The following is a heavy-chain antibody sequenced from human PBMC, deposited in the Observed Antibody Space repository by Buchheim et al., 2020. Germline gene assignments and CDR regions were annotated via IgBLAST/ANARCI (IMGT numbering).Heavy chain of an antibody. D-gene: IGHD6-19*01. Sequence: QVQLQESGPGLVKPSQTLSLTCTVSADSISSGTYYWGWIRQHPGQGLEWIGYIYYSGSTYYNPSLKSRLSISVDTSKNQFSLNLTSVTAADTAVYYCASISSGYPYYFDSWGQGTL. J-gene: IGHJ4*02. V-gene: IGHV4-31*03. CDR2: IYYSGST. CDR3: ASISSGYPYYFDS. CDR1: ADSISSGTYY.